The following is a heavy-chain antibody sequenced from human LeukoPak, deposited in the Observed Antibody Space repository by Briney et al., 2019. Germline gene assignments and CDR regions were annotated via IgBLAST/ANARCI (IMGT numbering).Heavy chain of an antibody. J-gene: IGHJ4*02. CDR3: ARDESSGSYGPNLDY. CDR2: ISTYNTNT. D-gene: IGHD1-26*01. CDR1: GYRFTNYG. Sequence: SVKVSCKASGYRFTNYGISWVRQAPGQGLQWMGWISTYNTNTNYAQKLQGRVTMTTDTSTSTAYMELRSLRSDDTAVYYCARDESSGSYGPNLDYWGQGTLVTVSS. V-gene: IGHV1-18*01.